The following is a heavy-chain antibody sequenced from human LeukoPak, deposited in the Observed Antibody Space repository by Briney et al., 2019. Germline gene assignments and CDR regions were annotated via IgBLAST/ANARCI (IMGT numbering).Heavy chain of an antibody. CDR3: AKDPAGMDV. V-gene: IGHV3-23*01. CDR1: GFTFRSYA. CDR2: ITDSGDTT. J-gene: IGHJ6*02. Sequence: GGSLRLSCGASGFTFRSYALSWVRQAPGKGLEWVSTITDSGDTTYYADSVKGRFTISRDNSKNTLYLQMNSLRAEDTAVYYCAKDPAGMDVWGQGTTVTVSS.